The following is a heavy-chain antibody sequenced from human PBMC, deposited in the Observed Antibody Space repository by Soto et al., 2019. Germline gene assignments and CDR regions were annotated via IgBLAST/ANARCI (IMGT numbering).Heavy chain of an antibody. V-gene: IGHV3-30*18. CDR2: VSSDGNDK. J-gene: IGHJ4*02. CDR1: GLNFRAAG. Sequence: LRLSCAASGLNFRAAGMHWIRQAPGKGLEWVAFVSSDGNDKYYADSVKGRFTISRDDSMNSLYLQMNTLRGEDSAVYYCAKDKGLTYLDYWGQGTLVTVSS. CDR3: AKDKGLTYLDY.